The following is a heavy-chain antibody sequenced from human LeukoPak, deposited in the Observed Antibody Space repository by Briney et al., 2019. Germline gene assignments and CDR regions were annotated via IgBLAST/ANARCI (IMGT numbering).Heavy chain of an antibody. V-gene: IGHV4-4*07. D-gene: IGHD1-26*01. CDR2: MYISGAS. CDR1: GGSISDYY. Sequence: SETLSLTCTVSGGSISDYYWSWLRQSAGKGLEWLGRMYISGASNYNPSLKRRVTMSLDTSKNQISLKLNSVTAADTAVYYCARNEVGPTIYGMDVWGQGTTVTVSS. CDR3: ARNEVGPTIYGMDV. J-gene: IGHJ6*02.